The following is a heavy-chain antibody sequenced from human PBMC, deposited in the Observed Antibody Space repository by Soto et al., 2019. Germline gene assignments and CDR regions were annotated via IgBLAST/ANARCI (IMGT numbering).Heavy chain of an antibody. V-gene: IGHV5-10-1*04. J-gene: IGHJ5*02. CDR1: GFDFTSHW. D-gene: IGHD3-3*01. Sequence: VESLKISWQGSGFDFTSHWITWVRLMPGKGLDWIETIDLVDSQTQCSPSFQGQVTISADKSINTSFLQWATLSASDAAIYYCARLNFGVVTLLSWFHXWGPGTLVTASX. CDR3: ARLNFGVVTLLSWFHX. CDR2: IDLVDSQT.